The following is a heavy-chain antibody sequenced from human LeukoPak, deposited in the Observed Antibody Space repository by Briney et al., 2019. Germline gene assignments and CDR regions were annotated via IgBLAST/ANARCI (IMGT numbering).Heavy chain of an antibody. CDR2: ISAYNGNT. CDR3: ARVDYDILTGCYNRNSFDP. J-gene: IGHJ5*02. Sequence: ASVKVSCKASGYTFTSYGISWVRQAPGQELEWMGWISAYNGNTNYAQKLQGRVTMTTDTSTSTAYMELRSLRSDDTAVYYCARVDYDILTGCYNRNSFDPWGQGTLVTVSS. V-gene: IGHV1-18*04. D-gene: IGHD3-9*01. CDR1: GYTFTSYG.